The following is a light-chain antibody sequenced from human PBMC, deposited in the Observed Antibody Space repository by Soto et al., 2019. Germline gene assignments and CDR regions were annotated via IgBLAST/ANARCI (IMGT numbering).Light chain of an antibody. V-gene: IGLV2-14*01. CDR1: SSDVGGYNY. J-gene: IGLJ1*01. CDR2: EVS. CDR3: YSYAGSRAFGLYV. Sequence: QSALTQPASVSGSPGQSITISCTGTSSDVGGYNYVSWYQQHPGKAPKLMIYEVSNRPSGVSNRFSSSKSGNTAYLTISGLQVEDEAEYYCYSYAGSRAFGLYVFGTGTKVTVL.